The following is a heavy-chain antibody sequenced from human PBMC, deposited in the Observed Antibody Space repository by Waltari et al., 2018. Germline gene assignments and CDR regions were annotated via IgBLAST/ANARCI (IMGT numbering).Heavy chain of an antibody. D-gene: IGHD3-16*01. J-gene: IGHJ6*02. CDR2: FDPEDGET. CDR3: ATSGSYTYNYYYYYGMDV. Sequence: KPGASVKVSCKVSGYTLTELSMHWVRQAPGKGLEWMGGFDPEDGETIYAQKFQGRVTMTEDTSTDTAYMELSSLRSEDTAVYYCATSGSYTYNYYYYYGMDVWGQGTTVTVSS. CDR1: GYTLTELS. V-gene: IGHV1-24*01.